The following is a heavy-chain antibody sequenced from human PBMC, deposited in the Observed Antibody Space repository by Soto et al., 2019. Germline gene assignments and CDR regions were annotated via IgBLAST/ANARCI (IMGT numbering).Heavy chain of an antibody. J-gene: IGHJ3*01. CDR2: ISFDAINQ. Sequence: LVVESGGGVVQPGKSLRLSCVASGFTFNNYAMHWVRQAPGKGLEWVAGISFDAINQYYAESVRGRYTIARKNSKNGMSQEITSRRVDDTDMYYCARGPRYSYKDAFDLWGQGNTVIVSS. CDR3: ARGPRYSYKDAFDL. D-gene: IGHD5-18*01. CDR1: GFTFNNYA. V-gene: IGHV3-30-3*01.